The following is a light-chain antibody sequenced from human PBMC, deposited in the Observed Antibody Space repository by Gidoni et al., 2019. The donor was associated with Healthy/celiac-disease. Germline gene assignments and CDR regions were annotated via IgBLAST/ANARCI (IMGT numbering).Light chain of an antibody. CDR1: SSDVGGYNY. J-gene: IGLJ3*02. CDR2: DVS. CDR3: SSYTSSSPWV. Sequence: QSALTQPASGSGSPGQSITISCTGTSSDVGGYNYVSWYQQHPGKAPKLMTYDVSNRPSGVSNRFSGSKSGNTASLTISGLQAEDEADYYCSSYTSSSPWVFGGGTKLTVL. V-gene: IGLV2-14*01.